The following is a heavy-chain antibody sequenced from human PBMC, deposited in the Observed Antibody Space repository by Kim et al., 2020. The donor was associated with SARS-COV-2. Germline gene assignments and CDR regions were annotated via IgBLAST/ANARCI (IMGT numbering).Heavy chain of an antibody. CDR3: AKAPGHSSGWYTNNKHDY. V-gene: IGHV3-30*18. J-gene: IGHJ4*02. D-gene: IGHD6-19*01. CDR1: GFTFSSYG. CDR2: ISYDGSNK. Sequence: GGSLRLSCAASGFTFSSYGMHWVRQAPGKGLEWVAVISYDGSNKYYADSVKGQFTISRDNSKNTLYLQMNSLRAEDTAVYYCAKAPGHSSGWYTNNKHDYWGQGTLVTVSS.